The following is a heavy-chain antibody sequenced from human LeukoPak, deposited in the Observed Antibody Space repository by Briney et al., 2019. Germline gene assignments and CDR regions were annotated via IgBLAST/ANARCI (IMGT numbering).Heavy chain of an antibody. D-gene: IGHD3-22*01. CDR3: AKDSRGDYYGSSGYFDY. CDR1: GFTFGSYE. CDR2: ISWNSGSI. Sequence: SGGSLRLSCAASGFTFGSYEMNWVRQAPGKGLEWVSGISWNSGSIGYADSVKGRFTISRDNAKNSLYLQMNSLRAEDTALYYCAKDSRGDYYGSSGYFDYWGQGTLVTVSS. J-gene: IGHJ4*02. V-gene: IGHV3-9*01.